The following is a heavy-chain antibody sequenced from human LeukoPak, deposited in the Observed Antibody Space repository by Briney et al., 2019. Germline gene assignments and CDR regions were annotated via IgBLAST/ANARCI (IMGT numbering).Heavy chain of an antibody. V-gene: IGHV4-34*01. J-gene: IGHJ4*02. CDR2: INHSGST. CDR1: GGSFSGYY. Sequence: SETLSLTCAVYGGSFSGYYWSWIRQPPGKGLEWIGEINHSGSTNYNPSLKSRVTISVDTSKNQFSLKLSSVTAADTAVYYCARGTLPSATNDYWGQGTLVTVSS. D-gene: IGHD2-8*01. CDR3: ARGTLPSATNDY.